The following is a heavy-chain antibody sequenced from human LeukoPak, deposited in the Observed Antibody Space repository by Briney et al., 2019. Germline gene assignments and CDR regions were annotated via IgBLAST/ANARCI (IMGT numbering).Heavy chain of an antibody. Sequence: PSETLSLTCTVSGYSITTGYYWGWIRQPPGKGLEWIGSIYHSGSSYYNPSLKSRVTISVDTSKNQFSLKLSSVTAADTAVYYCARAAQPGIAVSGNWYFDLWGRGTLVTVSP. CDR3: ARAAQPGIAVSGNWYFDL. CDR1: GYSITTGYY. D-gene: IGHD6-19*01. J-gene: IGHJ2*01. V-gene: IGHV4-38-2*02. CDR2: IYHSGSS.